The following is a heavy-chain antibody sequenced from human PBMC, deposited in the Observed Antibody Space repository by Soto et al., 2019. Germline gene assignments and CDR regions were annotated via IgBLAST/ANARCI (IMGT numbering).Heavy chain of an antibody. V-gene: IGHV1-69*12. CDR3: ARVLGSSEYYGMDV. CDR1: GGTFSSYA. J-gene: IGHJ6*02. Sequence: QVQLVQSGAEVKKPGSSVKVSCKASGGTFSSYAISWVRQASGQGLEWMGGIIPIFGTANYAQKFQGRVTITADESTSTAYMELSSLRSADTAVYYCARVLGSSEYYGMDVWGQGTTVTVSS. CDR2: IIPIFGTA. D-gene: IGHD6-6*01.